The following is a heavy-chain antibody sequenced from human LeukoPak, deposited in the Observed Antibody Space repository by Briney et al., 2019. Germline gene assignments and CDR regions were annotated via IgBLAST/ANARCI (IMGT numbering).Heavy chain of an antibody. CDR2: IESNGLT. CDR1: GFTFSSYW. D-gene: IGHD6-19*01. Sequence: PGGSLRLSCEASGFTFSSYWMHWVRQIPGKGLMWVSRIESNGLTLYADSVRDRFTISRDNGKNTIYLQMNSLRVDDTAVYYCARSSSGWQSHDHDAFDIWGQGTMVTVSS. V-gene: IGHV3-74*01. CDR3: ARSSSGWQSHDHDAFDI. J-gene: IGHJ3*02.